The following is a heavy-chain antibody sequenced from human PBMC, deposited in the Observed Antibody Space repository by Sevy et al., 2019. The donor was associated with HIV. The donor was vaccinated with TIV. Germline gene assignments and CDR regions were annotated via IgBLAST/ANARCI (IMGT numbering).Heavy chain of an antibody. Sequence: GGSLRLSCAASGLTFSSYTMNWVRQAPGKGMEWVSGISGSSGSTYYAHSVKGRFTISRDNSKNTLYLQMNSLRAEDTAVYYCAKGGRGSGTYFSGGSAFDIWGQGTMVTVSS. CDR1: GLTFSSYT. CDR2: ISGSSGST. CDR3: AKGGRGSGTYFSGGSAFDI. J-gene: IGHJ3*02. D-gene: IGHD3-10*01. V-gene: IGHV3-23*01.